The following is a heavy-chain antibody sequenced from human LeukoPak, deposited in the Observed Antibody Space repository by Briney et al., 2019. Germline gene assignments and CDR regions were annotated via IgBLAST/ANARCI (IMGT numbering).Heavy chain of an antibody. V-gene: IGHV3-23*01. CDR2: IGITGESI. CDR3: GKVATVHHLGAFDT. Sequence: GGSLRLSCAASGFTITAYAMSWVRQSPGKGLEWVSDIGITGESIHYADSVKGRFTISRDNSKNTVYLEMNSLRAEDAAVYYCGKVATVHHLGAFDTWGEVTMVILSS. CDR1: GFTITAYA. J-gene: IGHJ3*02. D-gene: IGHD1-14*01.